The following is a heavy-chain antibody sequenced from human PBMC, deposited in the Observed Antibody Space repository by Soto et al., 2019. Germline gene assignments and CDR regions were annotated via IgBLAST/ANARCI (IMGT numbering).Heavy chain of an antibody. CDR2: IYYSGST. CDR1: GGSISSGGYY. CDR3: ARDRYELGYYYYGMDV. D-gene: IGHD1-7*01. Sequence: PSETLSLTCTVSGGSISSGGYYWSWIRQHPGKGLEWIGYIYYSGSTYYNPSLKSRVTISVDTSKNQFSLKLSSVTAADTAVYYCARDRYELGYYYYGMDVWGQGTTVTVSS. V-gene: IGHV4-31*03. J-gene: IGHJ6*02.